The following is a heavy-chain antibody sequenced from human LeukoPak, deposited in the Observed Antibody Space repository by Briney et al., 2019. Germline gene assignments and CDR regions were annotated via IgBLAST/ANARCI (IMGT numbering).Heavy chain of an antibody. CDR3: ARDGGIVGATRCYYYMDV. CDR2: IKQDGSEK. D-gene: IGHD1-26*01. CDR1: GFTFSSYW. Sequence: QPGGSLRLSCAASGFTFSSYWMSWVRQAPGKGLEWVANIKQDGSEKYYVDSVKGRFTISRDNAKNSLYLQMNSLRAEDTAVYYCARDGGIVGATRCYYYMDVWGKGTTVTVSS. V-gene: IGHV3-7*01. J-gene: IGHJ6*03.